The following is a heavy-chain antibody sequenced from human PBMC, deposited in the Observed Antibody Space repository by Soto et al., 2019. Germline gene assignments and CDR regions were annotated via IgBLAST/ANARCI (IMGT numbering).Heavy chain of an antibody. CDR3: ASQEYSYGYRGYYYYGMDV. CDR1: GGTFSSYA. V-gene: IGHV1-69*12. D-gene: IGHD5-18*01. Sequence: QVQLVQSGAEVKKPGSSVKVSCKASGGTFSSYAISWVRQAPGQGLEWMGGIIPIFGTANYAQKFQGRVTITADESTSTAYMELSSLRSEDTAVYYCASQEYSYGYRGYYYYGMDVWGQGTTVTVS. J-gene: IGHJ6*02. CDR2: IIPIFGTA.